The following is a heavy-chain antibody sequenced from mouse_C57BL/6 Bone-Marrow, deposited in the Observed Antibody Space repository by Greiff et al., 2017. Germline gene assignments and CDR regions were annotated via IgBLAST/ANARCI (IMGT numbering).Heavy chain of an antibody. V-gene: IGHV1-72*01. J-gene: IGHJ2*01. D-gene: IGHD1-1*01. CDR1: GYTFTSYW. Sequence: QVQLQQPGAELVKPGASVKLSCKASGYTFTSYWMHWVKQRPGRGLEWIGRIDPTSGGTKYNEKFKSKATLTVDKPSSTAYMQLSSLTSEDSAVYYCARGGLLLRWPYYFDYWGQGTTLTVSS. CDR2: IDPTSGGT. CDR3: ARGGLLLRWPYYFDY.